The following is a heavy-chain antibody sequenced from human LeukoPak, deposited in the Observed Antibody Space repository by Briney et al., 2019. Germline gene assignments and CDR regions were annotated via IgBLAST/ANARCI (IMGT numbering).Heavy chain of an antibody. J-gene: IGHJ3*02. CDR3: ARDKTVNAFDI. CDR1: GYTFTSYG. CDR2: ISAYNGNT. V-gene: IGHV1-18*01. D-gene: IGHD4-17*01. Sequence: GASVKVSCKASGYTFTSYGISWVRQAPGQGLEWMGWISAYNGNTNYAQKFQGRVTMTRDTSISTAYMELSRLRSDDTAVYYCARDKTVNAFDIWGQGTMVTVSS.